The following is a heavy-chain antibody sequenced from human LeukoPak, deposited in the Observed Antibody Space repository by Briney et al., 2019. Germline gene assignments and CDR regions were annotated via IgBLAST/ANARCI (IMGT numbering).Heavy chain of an antibody. CDR2: IIPIFGTA. CDR1: GYTFTSYA. J-gene: IGHJ3*02. V-gene: IGHV1-69*05. CDR3: ARDGSSSWTDAFDI. D-gene: IGHD6-13*01. Sequence: GASVKVSCKASGYTFTSYAISWVRQAPGQGLEWLGGIIPIFGTANYAQKFQGRVTITTDESTSTAYMELSSLRSEDTAVYYCARDGSSSWTDAFDIWGQGTMVTVSS.